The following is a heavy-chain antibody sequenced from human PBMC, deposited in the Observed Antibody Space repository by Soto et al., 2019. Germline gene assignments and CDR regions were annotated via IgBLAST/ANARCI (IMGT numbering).Heavy chain of an antibody. CDR3: ARRTGALYYASGFDP. J-gene: IGHJ5*02. D-gene: IGHD2-8*01. Sequence: ASETLSLTCAVYGGSFSGYYWSWIRQPPGKGLEWIGEINHSGSTNYNPSLKSRVTISVDTSKNQFSLKLSSVTAADTAVYYCARRTGALYYASGFDPWGQGTLVTAPQ. V-gene: IGHV4-34*01. CDR2: INHSGST. CDR1: GGSFSGYY.